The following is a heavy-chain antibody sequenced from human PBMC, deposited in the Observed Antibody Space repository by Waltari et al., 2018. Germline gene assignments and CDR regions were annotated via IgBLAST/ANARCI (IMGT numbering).Heavy chain of an antibody. Sequence: QVQLQQWGAGLLKPSETLSLTCAVYGGSFSGYYWSWIRQPPGKGLEWIGEINHSGSTNYNPSLQSRVTISVDTSKNQFSLKLSSVTAADTAVYYCARAFKKVRGVLDYWGQGTLVTVSS. CDR2: INHSGST. D-gene: IGHD3-10*01. V-gene: IGHV4-34*01. J-gene: IGHJ4*02. CDR3: ARAFKKVRGVLDY. CDR1: GGSFSGYY.